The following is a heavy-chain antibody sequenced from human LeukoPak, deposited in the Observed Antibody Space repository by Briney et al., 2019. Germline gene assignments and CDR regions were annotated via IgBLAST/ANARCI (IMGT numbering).Heavy chain of an antibody. CDR2: IYYRGSA. D-gene: IGHD3-10*01. CDR1: GFTVSSNY. CDR3: ARAGNYYSSGSYFGY. V-gene: IGHV4-59*02. J-gene: IGHJ4*02. Sequence: GSLRLSCAASGFTVSSNYMSWVRQPPGKGLEWIGYIYYRGSANYNPSLKSRVTISVDTSNNQFSLKLTSVTAADTAVYYCARAGNYYSSGSYFGYWGQGTLVTVSS.